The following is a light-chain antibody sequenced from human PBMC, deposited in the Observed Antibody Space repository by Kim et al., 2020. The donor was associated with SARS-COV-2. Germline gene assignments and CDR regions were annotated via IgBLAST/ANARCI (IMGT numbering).Light chain of an antibody. J-gene: IGKJ2*01. CDR1: QSISSW. V-gene: IGKV1-5*03. CDR3: QQYNSYSLYT. Sequence: ASVGGRVTITCRASQSISSWLAWYQQKPGKAPKLLIYKASSLESGVPSRFSGSGSGTEFTLTISSLQPDDFATYYCQQYNSYSLYTFGQGTKLEIK. CDR2: KAS.